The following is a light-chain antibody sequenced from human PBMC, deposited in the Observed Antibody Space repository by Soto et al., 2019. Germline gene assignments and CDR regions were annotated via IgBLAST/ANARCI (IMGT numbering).Light chain of an antibody. CDR3: ATWDDSLDGVV. CDR1: SPNIGKNY. CDR2: RNT. J-gene: IGLJ2*01. V-gene: IGLV1-47*01. Sequence: QPVLTQSPSVSGTPGQRVDISCSGSSPNIGKNYVFWYQHIPGMAPKLLIQRNTQRPSGVPDRFSASKSDTSASLAISGLRSEDEADYYCATWDDSLDGVVFGGGTQLTVL.